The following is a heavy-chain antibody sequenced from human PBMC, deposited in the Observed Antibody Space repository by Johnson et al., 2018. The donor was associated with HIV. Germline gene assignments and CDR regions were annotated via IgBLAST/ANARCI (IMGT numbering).Heavy chain of an antibody. D-gene: IGHD2-15*01. CDR1: GFTFSSYA. Sequence: QVQLVESGGGLVKPGGSLRLSCAASGFTFSSYAMHWVRQAPGKGLEWVAVISYDGSNKYYADSVKGRFTISRDNSKNTRYLQMNSLRAEDTAVYYWASILVVAAQEADAFDIWGQGTMVTVSS. V-gene: IGHV3-30-3*01. CDR2: ISYDGSNK. J-gene: IGHJ3*02. CDR3: ASILVVAAQEADAFDI.